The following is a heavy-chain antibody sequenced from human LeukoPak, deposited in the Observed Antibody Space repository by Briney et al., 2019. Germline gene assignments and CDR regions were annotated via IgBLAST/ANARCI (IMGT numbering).Heavy chain of an antibody. CDR2: ISYDGDNQ. V-gene: IGHV3-30*18. J-gene: IGHJ4*02. Sequence: GGSLRLSCAASGFTFSSHGMHWVRQAPGKGLEWVAVISYDGDNQFYADSVKGRFTISRDNSVNTLFLQMNSLRGEDTAVYYCAKEFWTGYQYFDWWGQGTLVTVSS. CDR3: AKEFWTGYQYFDW. D-gene: IGHD3/OR15-3a*01. CDR1: GFTFSSHG.